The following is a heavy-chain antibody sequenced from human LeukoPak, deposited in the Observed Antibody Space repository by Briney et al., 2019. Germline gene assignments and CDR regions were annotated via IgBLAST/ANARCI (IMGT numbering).Heavy chain of an antibody. CDR2: IYYSGST. CDR3: ARGGTAYDILTGYYLTLRGNWFDP. D-gene: IGHD3-9*01. CDR1: GGSISSYY. V-gene: IGHV4-59*01. J-gene: IGHJ5*02. Sequence: SETLSLTCTFSGGSISSYYWSWIRQPPGKGLEWIGYIYYSGSTNYSPSLKSRVTISVDTSKNQFSLKLSSVTAADTAVYYCARGGTAYDILTGYYLTLRGNWFDPWGQGTLVTVSS.